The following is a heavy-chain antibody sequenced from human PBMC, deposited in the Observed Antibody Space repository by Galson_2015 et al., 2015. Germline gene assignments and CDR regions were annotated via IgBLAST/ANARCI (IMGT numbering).Heavy chain of an antibody. J-gene: IGHJ4*02. V-gene: IGHV3-33*01. Sequence: SLRLSCAASGFTFSSYGLHWFRQAPGKGLEWVALIWHDGSNKYYADSVKGRFTISRDNSKNRLYLQMDSLRAEDTTVYYCARDRGHCSGGSCYPEGFDYWGQGTLVTVSS. D-gene: IGHD2-15*01. CDR2: IWHDGSNK. CDR3: ARDRGHCSGGSCYPEGFDY. CDR1: GFTFSSYG.